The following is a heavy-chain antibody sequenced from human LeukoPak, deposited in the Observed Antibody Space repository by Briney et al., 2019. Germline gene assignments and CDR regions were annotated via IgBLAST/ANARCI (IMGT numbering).Heavy chain of an antibody. CDR3: ARVPIAAAGTVGNY. CDR2: INTNTGNP. Sequence: ASVKVSCKASGYTFTSYAMNWVRQAPGQGLEWMGWINTNTGNPTYAQGFTGRFVFSLDTSVSTEYLQISSLKAEDTAVYYCARVPIAAAGTVGNYWGQGTLVTVSS. D-gene: IGHD6-13*01. J-gene: IGHJ4*02. CDR1: GYTFTSYA. V-gene: IGHV7-4-1*02.